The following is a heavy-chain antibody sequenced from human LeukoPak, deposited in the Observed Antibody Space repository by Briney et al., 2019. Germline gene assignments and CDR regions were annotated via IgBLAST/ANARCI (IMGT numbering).Heavy chain of an antibody. V-gene: IGHV1-8*03. J-gene: IGHJ6*03. Sequence: ASVKVSCKASGYTFTSYDINWVRQATGQGLEWMGWMNPNSGNTGYAQKFQGRVTITRNTSIGTAYTELSSLRSEDTAVYYCARLGYCSSTSCYKNYYYYMDVWGKGTTVTVSS. D-gene: IGHD2-2*02. CDR2: MNPNSGNT. CDR3: ARLGYCSSTSCYKNYYYYMDV. CDR1: GYTFTSYD.